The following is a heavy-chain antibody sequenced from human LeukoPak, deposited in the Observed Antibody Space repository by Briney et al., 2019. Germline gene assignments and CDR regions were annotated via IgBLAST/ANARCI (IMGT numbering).Heavy chain of an antibody. J-gene: IGHJ4*02. CDR3: VKITSSSGGDY. Sequence: PGGSLRLSCSASGFTFSSYAMYWVRQAPGKGLEYVSGISSNGGSTYYADSVKGRFTISRDNSKNTLYLQMSSLRAEDTAVYYCVKITSSSGGDYWGQGTLVTVS. D-gene: IGHD6-19*01. CDR1: GFTFSSYA. CDR2: ISSNGGST. V-gene: IGHV3-64D*09.